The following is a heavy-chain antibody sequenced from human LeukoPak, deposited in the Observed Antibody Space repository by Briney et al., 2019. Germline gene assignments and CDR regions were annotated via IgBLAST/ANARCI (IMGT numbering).Heavy chain of an antibody. CDR3: ATRNDGEQQLVLGY. CDR1: GYTFTSYG. Sequence: ASVKVSCKASGYTFTSYGISWVRQAPGQGLEWMGWISAYNGNTNYAQKLQGRVTMTEDTSTDTAYMELSSLRSEDTAVYYCATRNDGEQQLVLGYWGQGTLVTVSS. J-gene: IGHJ4*02. CDR2: ISAYNGNT. D-gene: IGHD6-13*01. V-gene: IGHV1-18*01.